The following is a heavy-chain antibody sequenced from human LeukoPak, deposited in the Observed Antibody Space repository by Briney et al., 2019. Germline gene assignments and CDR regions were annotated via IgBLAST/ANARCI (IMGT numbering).Heavy chain of an antibody. CDR3: ARTQHSSSWSAFDI. D-gene: IGHD6-13*01. J-gene: IGHJ3*02. CDR1: GGSISSYY. CDR2: IYYSGST. V-gene: IGHV4-59*01. Sequence: SETLSLTCTVSGGSISSYYWSWIRQPPGKGLEWIGYIYYSGSTNYNPSLKSRVTISLDTSKNQFSLKLRSLTAADTAMYYCARTQHSSSWSAFDIWGQGTMVSVSS.